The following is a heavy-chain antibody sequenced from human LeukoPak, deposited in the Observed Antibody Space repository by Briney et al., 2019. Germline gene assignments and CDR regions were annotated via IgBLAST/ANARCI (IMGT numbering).Heavy chain of an antibody. V-gene: IGHV1-18*01. CDR2: ISAYNGNT. CDR3: ARSIPRNDFWRGNWFDP. Sequence: ASLKLYCKASGYSFSSYGVSWVRQAPGQGLEWIGQISAYNGNTNYAQKLQGRVTMTTGTSTSTACMELRSLRSDDTAVYNCARSIPRNDFWRGNWFDPWGQGTLVTVSS. CDR1: GYSFSSYG. D-gene: IGHD3-3*01. J-gene: IGHJ5*02.